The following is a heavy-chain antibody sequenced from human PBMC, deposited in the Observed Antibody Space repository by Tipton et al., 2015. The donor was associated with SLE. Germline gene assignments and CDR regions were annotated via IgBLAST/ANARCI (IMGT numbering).Heavy chain of an antibody. J-gene: IGHJ3*01. Sequence: SLRLSCAASGFTFDDYAMHWVRQPPGKGLEWVSGISWTSRTIGYADSVKGRFTISRDNAKNSLYLQMNSLRAEDTALYYCAKGQLVIASFDAVEFWGLRTIGAVSS. CDR2: ISWTSRTI. CDR1: GFTFDDYA. V-gene: IGHV3-9*01. CDR3: AKGQLVIASFDAVEF. D-gene: IGHD3-22*01.